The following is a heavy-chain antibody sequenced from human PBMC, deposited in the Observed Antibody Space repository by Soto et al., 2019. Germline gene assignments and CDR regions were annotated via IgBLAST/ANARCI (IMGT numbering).Heavy chain of an antibody. D-gene: IGHD6-13*01. CDR2: IYYSGST. Sequence: SETLSLTCTVSGGSVSSGSYYWSWIRQPPGKGLEWIGYIYYSGSTYYNPSLKSRVTISVDTSKNQFSLKLSSVTAADTAVYYCARDRSSSWPYYYYGMDVWGQGTTVTVSS. J-gene: IGHJ6*02. CDR1: GGSVSSGSYY. CDR3: ARDRSSSWPYYYYGMDV. V-gene: IGHV4-31*03.